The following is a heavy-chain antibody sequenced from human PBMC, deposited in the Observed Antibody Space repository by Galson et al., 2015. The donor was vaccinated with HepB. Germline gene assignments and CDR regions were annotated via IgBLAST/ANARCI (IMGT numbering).Heavy chain of an antibody. D-gene: IGHD4/OR15-4a*01. CDR1: GFTFSSYA. V-gene: IGHV3-23*01. J-gene: IGHJ2*01. Sequence: SLRLSCAASGFTFSSYAMSWVRQAPAKGMEWVSGISGSGGSTYYADSVKGRFTISRDKSKNTLYLQMNSLRAEDTAVYYCAKDGDNAYWYFDLWGRGTLVTVSS. CDR2: ISGSGGST. CDR3: AKDGDNAYWYFDL.